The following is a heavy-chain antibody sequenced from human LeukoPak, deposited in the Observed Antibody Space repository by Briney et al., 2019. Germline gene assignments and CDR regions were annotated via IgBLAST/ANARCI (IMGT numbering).Heavy chain of an antibody. CDR1: GFTFSSYS. V-gene: IGHV3-21*01. Sequence: GGSLRLSCAASGFTFSSYSMNWVRQAPGKGLEWVSSISSSSSYIYYADSVKGRFTISRDDAKNSLYLQMNSLRAEDTAVYYCARDFSGGFDYWGQGTLVTVSS. D-gene: IGHD3-10*01. CDR2: ISSSSSYI. CDR3: ARDFSGGFDY. J-gene: IGHJ4*02.